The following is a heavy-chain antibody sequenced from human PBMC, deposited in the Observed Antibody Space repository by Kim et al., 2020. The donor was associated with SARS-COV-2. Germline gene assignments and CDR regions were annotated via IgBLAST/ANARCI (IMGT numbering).Heavy chain of an antibody. J-gene: IGHJ4*02. CDR3: ARVYLYSGYDLGIDY. Sequence: GGSLRLSCAASGFTFSSYSMNWVRQAPGKGLEWVSSISSSSSYIYYADSVKGRFTISRDNAKNSLYLQMNSLRAEDTAVYYCARVYLYSGYDLGIDYWGQGTLVTVSS. CDR2: ISSSSSYI. V-gene: IGHV3-21*04. D-gene: IGHD5-12*01. CDR1: GFTFSSYS.